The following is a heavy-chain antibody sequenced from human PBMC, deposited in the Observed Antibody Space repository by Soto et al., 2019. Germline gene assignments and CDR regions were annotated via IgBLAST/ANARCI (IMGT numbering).Heavy chain of an antibody. CDR3: ARLLFRYFDWSAGGFDP. D-gene: IGHD3-9*01. CDR1: GFSISSYY. CDR2: IYYSGST. J-gene: IGHJ5*02. Sequence: SETLSLTCTVSGFSISSYYWSWIRQPPGKGLEWIGYIYYSGSTNYNPSLKSRVTISVDTSKNQFSLKLSSVTAADTAVYYCARLLFRYFDWSAGGFDPWGQGTLVTVSS. V-gene: IGHV4-59*08.